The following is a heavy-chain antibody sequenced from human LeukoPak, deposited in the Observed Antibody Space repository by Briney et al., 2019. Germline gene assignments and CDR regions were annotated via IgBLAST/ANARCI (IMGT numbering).Heavy chain of an antibody. V-gene: IGHV1-18*04. J-gene: IGHJ3*02. CDR1: GYIFTDYY. CDR2: ISAYNGNT. Sequence: ASVKVSCKTSGYIFTDYYIHWVRQAPGQGLEWMGWISAYNGNTNYAQKLQGRVTMTTDTSTSTAYMELRSLRSDDTAVYYCARDSGDYAFDIWGQGTMVTVSS. D-gene: IGHD7-27*01. CDR3: ARDSGDYAFDI.